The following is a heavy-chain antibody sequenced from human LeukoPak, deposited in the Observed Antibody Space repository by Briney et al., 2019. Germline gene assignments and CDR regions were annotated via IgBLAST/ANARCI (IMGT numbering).Heavy chain of an antibody. CDR3: ASFCGGDCYHAFDI. V-gene: IGHV1-69*04. D-gene: IGHD2-21*02. CDR2: IIPILGIA. Sequence: SVKVSCKASGGTFSSYAISWVRQAPGQGLEWMGRIIPILGIANYAQKLQGRVTMTTDTSTSTAYMELRNLRSDDTAVCYCASFCGGDCYHAFDIWGQGTMVTVSS. J-gene: IGHJ3*02. CDR1: GGTFSSYA.